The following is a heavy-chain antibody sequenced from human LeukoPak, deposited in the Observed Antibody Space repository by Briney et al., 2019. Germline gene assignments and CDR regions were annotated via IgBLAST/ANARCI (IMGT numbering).Heavy chain of an antibody. J-gene: IGHJ4*02. D-gene: IGHD3-22*01. CDR2: ISYDGSNK. CDR1: GFTFSSYA. V-gene: IGHV3-30-3*01. CDR3: ARDYDSSGYSIFL. Sequence: GGSLRLSCAASGFTFSSYAMHWVRQAPGKGLEWVAVISYDGSNKYYADSVKGRFTISRDNSENTLYLQMNSLRAEDTAVYYCARDYDSSGYSIFLWGQGTLVTVSS.